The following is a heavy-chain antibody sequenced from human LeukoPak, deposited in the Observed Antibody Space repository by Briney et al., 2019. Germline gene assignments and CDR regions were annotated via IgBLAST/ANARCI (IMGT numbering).Heavy chain of an antibody. V-gene: IGHV4-39*07. Sequence: SETLSLTCTVSGGSISSSSYYWGWIRQPPGKGLEWIGSIYYSGSTYYNPSLKSRVTISVDTSKNQFSLKLSSVTAADTAVYYCARARRVGVTYYFDYWGQGTLVTVSS. CDR1: GGSISSSSYY. CDR3: ARARRVGVTYYFDY. D-gene: IGHD1-26*01. CDR2: IYYSGST. J-gene: IGHJ4*02.